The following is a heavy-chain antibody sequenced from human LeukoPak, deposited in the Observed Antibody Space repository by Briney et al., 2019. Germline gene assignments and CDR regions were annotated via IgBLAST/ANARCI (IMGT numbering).Heavy chain of an antibody. CDR3: ARDDGRGYSYGVGY. D-gene: IGHD5-18*01. CDR2: IYYSGST. J-gene: IGHJ4*02. Sequence: SETLSLTCTVSGGSISSSSYYWGWIRQPPGKGLEWIGSIYYSGSTYYNPSLKSRVTISVDTSKNQFSLKLSSVTAADTAVYYCARDDGRGYSYGVGYWGQGTLVTVSS. CDR1: GGSISSSSYY. V-gene: IGHV4-39*07.